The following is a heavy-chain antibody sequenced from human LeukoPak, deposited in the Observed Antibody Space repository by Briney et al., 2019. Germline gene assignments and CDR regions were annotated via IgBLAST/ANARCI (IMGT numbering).Heavy chain of an antibody. D-gene: IGHD3-10*01. CDR3: AKYRFGKSSYYGMDV. V-gene: IGHV3-23*01. CDR2: ISGSGGST. CDR1: GYSFSSNW. Sequence: GESLKISCKASGYSFSSNWIAWERQAPGKGLEWVSAISGSGGSTYYADSVKGRFTISRDNSKNTLYLQMNSLRAEDTAVYYCAKYRFGKSSYYGMDVRGQGTTVTVSS. J-gene: IGHJ6*02.